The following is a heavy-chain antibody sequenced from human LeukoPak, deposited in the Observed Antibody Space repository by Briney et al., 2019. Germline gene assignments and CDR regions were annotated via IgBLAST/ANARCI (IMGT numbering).Heavy chain of an antibody. CDR1: EFSVGSNY. J-gene: IGHJ5*02. CDR3: AKESAAGTDWFDP. CDR2: ISGSGGST. Sequence: PGGSLRLSCAASEFSVGSNYMTWVRQAPGKGLEWVSAISGSGGSTYYADSVKGRFTISRDNSKNTLYLQMNSLRAEDTAVYYCAKESAAGTDWFDPWGQGTLVTVSS. V-gene: IGHV3-23*01. D-gene: IGHD6-13*01.